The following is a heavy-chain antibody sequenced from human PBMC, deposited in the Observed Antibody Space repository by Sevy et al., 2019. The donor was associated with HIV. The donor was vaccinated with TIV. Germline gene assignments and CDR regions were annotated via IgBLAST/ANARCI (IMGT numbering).Heavy chain of an antibody. CDR1: GGSISSLNYY. Sequence: SETLSLTCTVSGGSISSLNYYWSWIRQHPGKGLEWIGYISYSGRTSYNPSLKSRLTISIDTFKNQFSLRLRTVTAADTALSYCARANAYFTRDAFDLWGQGTMVTVSS. CDR2: ISYSGRT. J-gene: IGHJ3*01. V-gene: IGHV4-31*03. CDR3: ARANAYFTRDAFDL. D-gene: IGHD1-26*01.